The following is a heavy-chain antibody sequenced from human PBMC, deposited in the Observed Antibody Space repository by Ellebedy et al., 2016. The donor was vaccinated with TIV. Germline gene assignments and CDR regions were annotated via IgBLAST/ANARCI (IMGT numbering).Heavy chain of an antibody. CDR2: IHHSGNT. CDR3: ARHGDFCADH. CDR1: GGSVRSGNYY. J-gene: IGHJ4*02. Sequence: SETLSLXXIVSGGSVRSGNYYWSWIRQPPGKGLEWLGEIHHSGNTNYNPSLKSRVTISVDKSKNQFSLKLTSVTAADTAIYYCARHGDFCADHWGQGTLVTVSS. V-gene: IGHV4-61*01. D-gene: IGHD4-17*01.